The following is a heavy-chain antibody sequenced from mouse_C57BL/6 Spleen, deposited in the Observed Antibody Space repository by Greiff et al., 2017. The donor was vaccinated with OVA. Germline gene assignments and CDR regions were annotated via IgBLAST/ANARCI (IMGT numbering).Heavy chain of an antibody. Sequence: QVHVKQSGPELVKPGASVKISCKASGYAFSSSWMNWVKQRPGKGLEWIGRIYPGDGDTNYNGKFKGKATLTADKSSSTAYMQLSSLTSEDSAVYFCARAGSSYYWYYDVWGTGTTVTVSS. V-gene: IGHV1-82*01. J-gene: IGHJ1*03. CDR2: IYPGDGDT. D-gene: IGHD1-1*01. CDR3: ARAGSSYYWYYDV. CDR1: GYAFSSSW.